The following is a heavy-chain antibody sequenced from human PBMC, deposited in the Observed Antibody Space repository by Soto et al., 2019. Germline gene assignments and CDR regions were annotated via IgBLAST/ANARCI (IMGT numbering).Heavy chain of an antibody. CDR1: GFTFNTYA. CDR3: TTDSYSTIIIVRFEY. Sequence: PGGSLRLSCAASGFTFNTYAMSWVRQAPGKGLEWVGRIKSKTDGGTTDYAEPVKGRFAISRDDSNNMVYLQMNSLKIEDTAVYYCTTDSYSTIIIVRFEYWGHGTLVTVSS. J-gene: IGHJ4*01. CDR2: IKSKTDGGTT. V-gene: IGHV3-15*01. D-gene: IGHD3-22*01.